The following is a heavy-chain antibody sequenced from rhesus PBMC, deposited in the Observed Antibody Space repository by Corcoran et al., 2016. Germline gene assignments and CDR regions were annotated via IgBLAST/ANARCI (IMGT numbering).Heavy chain of an antibody. CDR1: GGSLSSNH. Sequence: QLQLQESGPGLVKPSATLSLTCAVSGGSLSSNHWSWLRQPPGKVLVGMGRISGSGGSTDYNPSLKSRVTISTDTSKNQFSLKLSSVTAADTAVYYCAREHSYCSGIYCYSPTFDYWGQGVLVTVSS. CDR3: AREHSYCSGIYCYSPTFDY. J-gene: IGHJ4*01. V-gene: IGHV4-173*01. CDR2: ISGSGGST. D-gene: IGHD2-27*01.